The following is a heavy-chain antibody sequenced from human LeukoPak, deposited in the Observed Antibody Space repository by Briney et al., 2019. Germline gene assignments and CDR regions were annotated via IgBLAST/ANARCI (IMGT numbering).Heavy chain of an antibody. Sequence: GGSLRLSCTASGFTFSSYSMNWVRQAPGKGLEWVSYISSSGSTIYYADSVKGRFTISRDNAKNSLYLQMNSLRAEDTAVYYCARVGSGILTGYDYYYMDVWGKGTTVTVPS. D-gene: IGHD3-9*01. CDR1: GFTFSSYS. V-gene: IGHV3-48*04. CDR3: ARVGSGILTGYDYYYMDV. J-gene: IGHJ6*03. CDR2: ISSSGSTI.